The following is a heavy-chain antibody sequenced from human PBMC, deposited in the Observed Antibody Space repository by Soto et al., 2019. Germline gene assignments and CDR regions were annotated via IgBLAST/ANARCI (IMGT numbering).Heavy chain of an antibody. CDR3: ARGASSSPSDY. D-gene: IGHD6-13*01. J-gene: IGHJ4*02. CDR2: IIPNIGTA. Sequence: SVKVSCKASGGTFSSYTINWVRQAPGQGLEWMGGIIPNIGTASYAQKFQGRVTITADESTSTAYMELSSLRSEDTAVYYCARGASSSPSDYWGQGTLVTVS. CDR1: GGTFSSYT. V-gene: IGHV1-69*13.